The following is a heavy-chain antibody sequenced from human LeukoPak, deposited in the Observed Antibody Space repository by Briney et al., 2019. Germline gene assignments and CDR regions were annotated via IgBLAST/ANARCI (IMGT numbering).Heavy chain of an antibody. CDR2: INPHSGGT. CDR1: GYTFNVYY. CDR3: ARDVGEYCSSTNCYASHY. D-gene: IGHD2-2*01. V-gene: IGHV1-2*02. J-gene: IGHJ4*02. Sequence: ASVKVSCKASGYTFNVYYIHRLRQAPGQGLEWMGWINPHSGGTNYAQKFQGGVTMTRDTSITTAYMELSSLRSDDTAVYYCARDVGEYCSSTNCYASHYWGQGTLVTVSS.